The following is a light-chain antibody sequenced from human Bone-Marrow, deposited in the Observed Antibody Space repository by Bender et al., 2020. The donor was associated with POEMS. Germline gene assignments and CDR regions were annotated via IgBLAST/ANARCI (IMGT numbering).Light chain of an antibody. V-gene: IGLV2-14*02. CDR1: SSDVGSYNL. Sequence: QSALTQPASVSGSPGQSITISCTGTSSDVGSYNLVSWYQQHPGKAPKLMIYEGSKRPSGVSNRFSGSKSGNTASLTISGLQAEDEADYYCSSYTALTTAVFGGGTRLTVL. J-gene: IGLJ3*02. CDR3: SSYTALTTAV. CDR2: EGS.